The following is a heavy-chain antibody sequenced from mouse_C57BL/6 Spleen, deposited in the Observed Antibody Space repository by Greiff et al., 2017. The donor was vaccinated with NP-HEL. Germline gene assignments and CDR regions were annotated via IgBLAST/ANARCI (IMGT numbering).Heavy chain of an antibody. CDR1: GYAFSSSW. CDR2: IYPGDGDT. V-gene: IGHV1-82*01. J-gene: IGHJ3*01. D-gene: IGHD2-12*01. CDR3: ARWGDRGLRRPCAY. Sequence: VQLQQSGPELVKPGASVKISCKASGYAFSSSWMNWVKQRPGKGLEWIGRIYPGDGDTNYNGKFKGKATLTADKSSSTAYMQLSSLTSEDSAVDFCARWGDRGLRRPCAYWGQGTLVTVAA.